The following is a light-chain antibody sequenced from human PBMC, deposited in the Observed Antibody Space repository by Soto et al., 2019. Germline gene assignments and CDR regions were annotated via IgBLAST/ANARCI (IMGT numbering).Light chain of an antibody. Sequence: QSALTQAASVSGSPGQSITISCTGTSSDVGSYNLVSWYQQHPRKAPKLMIYEGSKRPSGVSNRFSGSKSGNTASLTISGLLAQDEADYYCCSYAGSSTPHVVFGGGTKLTVL. CDR2: EGS. V-gene: IGLV2-23*01. CDR1: SSDVGSYNL. J-gene: IGLJ2*01. CDR3: CSYAGSSTPHVV.